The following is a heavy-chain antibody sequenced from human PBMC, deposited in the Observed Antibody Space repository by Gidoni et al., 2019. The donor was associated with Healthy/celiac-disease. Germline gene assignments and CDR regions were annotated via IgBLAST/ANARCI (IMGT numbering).Heavy chain of an antibody. CDR1: GFTFSSYS. D-gene: IGHD3-10*01. CDR3: ARGSMVRGVILWFDP. V-gene: IGHV3-21*01. J-gene: IGHJ5*02. CDR2: ISSSSSYI. Sequence: EVQLVESGGGLVKPGGSLRLSCAASGFTFSSYSMNWVRQAPGKGLGWVSSISSSSSYIYYADSVKGRFTISRDNAKNSLYLQMNSLRAEDTAVYYCARGSMVRGVILWFDPWGQGTLVTVSS.